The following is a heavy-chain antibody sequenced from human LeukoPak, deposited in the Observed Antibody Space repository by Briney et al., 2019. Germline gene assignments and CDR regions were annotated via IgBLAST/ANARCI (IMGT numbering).Heavy chain of an antibody. V-gene: IGHV3-33*01. J-gene: IGHJ4*02. Sequence: GGSLRLSCAASGFTFSNYGMHWVRQAPGKGLEWVAVIWYDGSNKYYADSVKGRFTISRDNSKNTLYLQMNSLRAEDTAVYYCARDSTAMALDYWGQGTLVTVSS. D-gene: IGHD5-18*01. CDR1: GFTFSNYG. CDR3: ARDSTAMALDY. CDR2: IWYDGSNK.